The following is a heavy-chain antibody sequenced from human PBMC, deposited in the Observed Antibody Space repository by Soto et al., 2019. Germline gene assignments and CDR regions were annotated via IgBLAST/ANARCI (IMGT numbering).Heavy chain of an antibody. V-gene: IGHV2-5*02. Sequence: QITLNESGPTAVKPAETLTLTCTFSGFSLTTSGVGVGWIRQSPGKVPEWLAPINSDDDKRYSASLKSRLTITKDTSKNQVVLTMASVDPADTATYYCAHRILRTVFGLVTTTAIYFDFWGQGTPVVVSS. CDR2: INSDDDK. D-gene: IGHD3-3*01. CDR1: GFSLTTSGVG. CDR3: AHRILRTVFGLVTTTAIYFDF. J-gene: IGHJ4*02.